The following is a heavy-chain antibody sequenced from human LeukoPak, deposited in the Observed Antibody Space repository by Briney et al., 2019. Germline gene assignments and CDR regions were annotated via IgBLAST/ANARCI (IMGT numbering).Heavy chain of an antibody. CDR2: IIPIFGTA. J-gene: IGHJ6*02. D-gene: IGHD6-6*01. Sequence: ASVKVSCKASGGTFSSYAISWVRQATGQGLEWMGGIIPIFGTANYAQKFQGRVTITADESTSTAYMELSSLRSEGTAVYYCAREWDLVHSHYYYGMDVWGQGTTVTVSS. V-gene: IGHV1-69*13. CDR3: AREWDLVHSHYYYGMDV. CDR1: GGTFSSYA.